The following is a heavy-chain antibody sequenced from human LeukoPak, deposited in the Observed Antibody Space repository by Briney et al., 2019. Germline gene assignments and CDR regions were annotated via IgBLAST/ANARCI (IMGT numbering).Heavy chain of an antibody. CDR3: AKGGYSS. CDR2: ITGSGGTT. Sequence: PGGSLRLSCVASKITFSTYAMSWVRQAPGKGLEWVSAITGSGGTTYYADFVKGRFTISRDNSKNTLYLQMNSLRVEDTAVYHCAKGGYSSWGQGTRVTVSS. J-gene: IGHJ4*02. V-gene: IGHV3-23*01. D-gene: IGHD3-16*02. CDR1: KITFSTYA.